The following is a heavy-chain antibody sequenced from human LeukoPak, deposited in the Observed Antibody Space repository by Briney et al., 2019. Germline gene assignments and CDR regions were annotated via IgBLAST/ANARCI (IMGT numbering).Heavy chain of an antibody. D-gene: IGHD3-22*01. J-gene: IGHJ4*02. CDR1: GFTFSSYA. V-gene: IGHV3-23*01. CDR3: AKVRFGYYSTYYFDY. Sequence: GGSLRLSCAASGFTFSSYAMSWVRQAPGKGLEWVSAISGSGGSTYYADSVKGRFTISRDSSKNTLYLQMNSLRAEDTAVYYCAKVRFGYYSTYYFDYWGQGTLVTVSS. CDR2: ISGSGGST.